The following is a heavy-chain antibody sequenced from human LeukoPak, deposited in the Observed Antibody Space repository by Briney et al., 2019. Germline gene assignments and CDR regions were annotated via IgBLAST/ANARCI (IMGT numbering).Heavy chain of an antibody. CDR2: IKQDGSGK. V-gene: IGHV3-7*01. Sequence: GGSLRPSCAASGFTFSSYWMSWVRQAPGKGLEWVANIKQDGSGKYYVDSVKGRFTISRDNAKNSLYLQMNSLRAEDTAVYYCARNSLTRFGGYDFWSGDFDYWGQGTLVTVSS. CDR1: GFTFSSYW. J-gene: IGHJ4*02. D-gene: IGHD3-3*01. CDR3: ARNSLTRFGGYDFWSGDFDY.